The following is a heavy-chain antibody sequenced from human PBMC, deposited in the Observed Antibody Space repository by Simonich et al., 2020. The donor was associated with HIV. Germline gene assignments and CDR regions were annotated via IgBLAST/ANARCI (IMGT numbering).Heavy chain of an antibody. V-gene: IGHV3-7*01. CDR3: ARDADQTH. CDR1: GFTFSSYW. J-gene: IGHJ4*02. CDR2: IHLDGRVK. Sequence: DVQLVESGGGLVQPGGSLRLSCAASGFTFSSYWMSWVRQPHGEGREWVANIHLDGRVKYYVDSVKGRFTSSRDNAKNSLYLEMNSLRAEDTAVYYCARDADQTHWGQGTLVTVSS.